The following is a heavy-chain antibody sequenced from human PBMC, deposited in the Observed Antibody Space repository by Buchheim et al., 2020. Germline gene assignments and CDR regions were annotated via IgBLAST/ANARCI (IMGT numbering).Heavy chain of an antibody. J-gene: IGHJ5*02. D-gene: IGHD3-3*01. Sequence: QVQLVESGGGVVQPGRSLRLSCAASGFTFSSYGMHWVRQAPGKGLEWVAVIWYDGSNKYYADSVKGRFTISRDNSKNTLYLQMNILRAEDTAVYYCARDGGTTIFGVALNWFDPWGQGTL. CDR3: ARDGGTTIFGVALNWFDP. V-gene: IGHV3-33*01. CDR1: GFTFSSYG. CDR2: IWYDGSNK.